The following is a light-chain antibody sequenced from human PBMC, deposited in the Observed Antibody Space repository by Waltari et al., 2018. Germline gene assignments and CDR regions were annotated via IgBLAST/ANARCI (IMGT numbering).Light chain of an antibody. CDR1: SSNIGAGYD. J-gene: IGLJ2*01. CDR2: GNS. Sequence: QSVLTQPPSVSGAPGQRVTISCTGSSSNIGAGYDVHWYQQLPGTAPKLLIYGNSNRPSGIPDRFSGSKSGPSASLAITGLQAEDEADYYCQSYDSSLSGSVFGGATKLTVL. CDR3: QSYDSSLSGSV. V-gene: IGLV1-40*01.